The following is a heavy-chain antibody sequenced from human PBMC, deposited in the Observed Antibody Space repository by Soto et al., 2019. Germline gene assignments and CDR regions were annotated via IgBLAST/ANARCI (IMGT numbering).Heavy chain of an antibody. D-gene: IGHD3-22*01. V-gene: IGHV1-46*01. CDR2: INPSGGST. CDR1: GYTFTSYY. CDR3: ARVSFYYDSSGYHGGMDV. J-gene: IGHJ6*02. Sequence: GASVKVSCKASGYTFTSYYMHWVRQAPGQGLEWMGIINPSGGSTSYAQKFQGRVTMTRDTSTSTVYMELSSLRSEDTAVYYCARVSFYYDSSGYHGGMDVWGQGTTVTVSS.